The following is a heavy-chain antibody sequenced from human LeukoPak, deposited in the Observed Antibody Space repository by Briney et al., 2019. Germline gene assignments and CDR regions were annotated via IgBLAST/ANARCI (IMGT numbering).Heavy chain of an antibody. CDR1: GFTFSSYG. Sequence: PGGSLRLSCAASGFTFSSYGMHWVRQAPGKGLEWVAVIRYDGSNKYYADSVKDRFTISRDNSKNTLYLQMNSLRAEDTAVYYCARNRRSGATMGAFDYWGQGTLVTVSS. J-gene: IGHJ4*02. V-gene: IGHV3-33*01. CDR3: ARNRRSGATMGAFDY. CDR2: IRYDGSNK. D-gene: IGHD1-26*01.